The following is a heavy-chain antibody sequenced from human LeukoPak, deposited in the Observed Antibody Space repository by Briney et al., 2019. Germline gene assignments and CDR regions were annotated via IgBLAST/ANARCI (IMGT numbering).Heavy chain of an antibody. D-gene: IGHD3-22*01. CDR3: ARGSDYYDSSGYYGASFDY. CDR1: GGSISSGGYS. J-gene: IGHJ4*02. CDR2: IYHSGST. V-gene: IGHV4-30-2*01. Sequence: SQTLSLTCAVSGGSISSGGYSWSWIRQPPXXGLEWIGYIYHSGSTYYNPSLKSRVTISVDRSKNQFSLKLSSVTAADTAVYYCARGSDYYDSSGYYGASFDYWGQGTLVTVSS.